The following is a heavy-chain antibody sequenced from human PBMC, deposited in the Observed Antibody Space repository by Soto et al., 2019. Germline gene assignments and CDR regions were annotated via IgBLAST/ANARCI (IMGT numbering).Heavy chain of an antibody. Sequence: SETLSLTCTASGCSISSGGYYWSWIRQHPGKGLEWIGYIYYSGSTYYNPSLKSRVTISVDTSKNQFSLKLSSVTAADTAVYYCARAEIAARLVYYYYMDVWGKGTTVTVS. CDR3: ARAEIAARLVYYYYMDV. J-gene: IGHJ6*03. CDR2: IYYSGST. V-gene: IGHV4-31*03. D-gene: IGHD6-6*01. CDR1: GCSISSGGYY.